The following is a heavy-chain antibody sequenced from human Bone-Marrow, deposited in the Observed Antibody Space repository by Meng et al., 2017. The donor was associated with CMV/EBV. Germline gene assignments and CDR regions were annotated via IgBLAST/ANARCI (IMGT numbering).Heavy chain of an antibody. D-gene: IGHD2-2*02. CDR1: GFTFGDYG. J-gene: IGHJ4*02. Sequence: GESLKISCAASGFTFGDYGMTWVRQAPGKGLEWVANIKQDGSEKYYVDSVKGRFTISRDNAKNSLYLQMNSLRAEDTAVYYCARDYCSSTSCYTGFDYWGQGTLVTVSS. V-gene: IGHV3-7*01. CDR3: ARDYCSSTSCYTGFDY. CDR2: IKQDGSEK.